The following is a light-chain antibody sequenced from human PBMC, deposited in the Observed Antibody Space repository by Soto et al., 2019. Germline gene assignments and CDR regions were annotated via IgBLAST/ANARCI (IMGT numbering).Light chain of an antibody. J-gene: IGKJ1*01. CDR1: QSVSSSY. CDR2: GAS. V-gene: IGKV3-20*01. Sequence: EIVLTQSQGTLPFSPGERATLSCRASQSVSSSYLAWYQQKPDEAPRLLNYGASSRATSIPDRFSGSGSGTDFTLTISRLEPEDFAVYYCQQYSSSPWTFGHGTQVKIK. CDR3: QQYSSSPWT.